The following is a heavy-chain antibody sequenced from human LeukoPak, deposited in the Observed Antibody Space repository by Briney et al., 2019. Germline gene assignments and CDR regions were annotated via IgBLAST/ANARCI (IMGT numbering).Heavy chain of an antibody. CDR3: ARVKYGSGSHYNYRNNWFDP. CDR2: INHSGST. V-gene: IGHV4-34*01. D-gene: IGHD3-10*01. Sequence: PSETLSLTCAVYGGSFSGYYWSWIRQPPGKGLEWIGEINHSGSTNYNPSLKSRVTISVDTSKNQFSLKLSSVTAADTAVYYCARVKYGSGSHYNYRNNWFDPWGQGTLVTVSS. CDR1: GGSFSGYY. J-gene: IGHJ5*02.